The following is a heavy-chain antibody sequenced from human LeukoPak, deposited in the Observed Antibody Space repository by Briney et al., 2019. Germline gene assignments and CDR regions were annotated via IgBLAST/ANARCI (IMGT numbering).Heavy chain of an antibody. D-gene: IGHD2-15*01. J-gene: IGHJ4*02. V-gene: IGHV3-7*03. CDR2: IKQDGSAK. CDR3: ARDNGWSADF. Sequence: PGGSLRLSCEGSGFIFSNYWMSWVRQAPGKGLEWVANIKQDGSAKPYVDSVKGRFTISRDNAKNSLFLQMNSLRAEDTAVYYCARDNGWSADFWGQGTLVTVSS. CDR1: GFIFSNYW.